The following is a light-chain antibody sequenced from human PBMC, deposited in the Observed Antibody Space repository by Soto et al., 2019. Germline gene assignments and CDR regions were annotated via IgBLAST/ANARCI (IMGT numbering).Light chain of an antibody. CDR2: DAS. V-gene: IGKV3-11*01. J-gene: IGKJ2*01. CDR1: QSVRSY. CDR3: QQRSNWL. Sequence: EIVLTQSPATLSLSPGERATLSCRASQSVRSYLAWYQQKPGQAPRLLIYDASNRATGIPARFSGSGSGTDFTLTINSLEPEDSAVYYCQQRSNWLFGQGTKLEIK.